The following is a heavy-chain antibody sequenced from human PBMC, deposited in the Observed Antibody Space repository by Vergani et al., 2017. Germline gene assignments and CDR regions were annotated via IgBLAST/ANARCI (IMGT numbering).Heavy chain of an antibody. V-gene: IGHV3-33*01. J-gene: IGHJ6*03. CDR2: IWYDGSNK. CDR1: GFTFSSYG. D-gene: IGHD5-18*01. Sequence: QVQLVESGGGVVQPGRSLRLSCAASGFTFSSYGMHWVRQAPGKGLEWVAVIWYDGSNKYYADSVKGRFTISRDNSKNTLYLQMNSLRAEDTALYYCARCPSGTAMAADSYYMDVWGKXP. CDR3: ARCPSGTAMAADSYYMDV.